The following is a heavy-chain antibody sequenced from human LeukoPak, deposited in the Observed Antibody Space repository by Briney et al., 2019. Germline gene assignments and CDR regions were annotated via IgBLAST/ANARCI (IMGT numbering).Heavy chain of an antibody. V-gene: IGHV1-69*11. J-gene: IGHJ4*02. D-gene: IGHD6-19*01. Sequence: ASVKVSCKASGGTFSSYAISWVRQAPGQGLEWMGRIIPILGTANYAQKFQGRVTITTDESTSTAYMELSSLRSDDTAVYYCARRTYSSGWYADYWGQGTLVTVSS. CDR3: ARRTYSSGWYADY. CDR1: GGTFSSYA. CDR2: IIPILGTA.